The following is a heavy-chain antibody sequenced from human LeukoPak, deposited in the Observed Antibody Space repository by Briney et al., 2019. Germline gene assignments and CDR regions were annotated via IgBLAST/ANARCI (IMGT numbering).Heavy chain of an antibody. J-gene: IGHJ5*02. Sequence: PSETLSLTCTVSGGSISGYYWSWVRQSPEKGLESIGFIYSTGSTSYNPSLKSRVTISVDTSKSQFSLKLTSVTAADTAVYYCARKEGGELVNTRRWFDPWGQGTLVTVSS. D-gene: IGHD6-13*01. V-gene: IGHV4-59*12. CDR3: ARKEGGELVNTRRWFDP. CDR2: IYSTGST. CDR1: GGSISGYY.